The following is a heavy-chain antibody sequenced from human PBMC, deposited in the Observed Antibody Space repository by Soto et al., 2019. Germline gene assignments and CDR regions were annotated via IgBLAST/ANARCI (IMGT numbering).Heavy chain of an antibody. CDR2: ISGSGGST. J-gene: IGHJ4*02. Sequence: GGSLRLSCAASGFTFSSYAMSWVRQAPGKGLEWVSVISGSGGSTYYADSVKGRFTISRENSKNTLYLQMNSLRAEDTAVYYCATNLRMTTVTTRDYWGQGTLVTVSS. CDR1: GFTFSSYA. V-gene: IGHV3-23*01. CDR3: ATNLRMTTVTTRDY. D-gene: IGHD4-17*01.